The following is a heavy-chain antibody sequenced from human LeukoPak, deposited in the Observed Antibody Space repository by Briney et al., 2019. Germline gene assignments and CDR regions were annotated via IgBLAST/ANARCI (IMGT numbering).Heavy chain of an antibody. CDR3: ASLSYYDILTGYYWIDYYYGRDV. Sequence: GGSLRLSCAASGFTFSDYYMSWIRQAPGKGLEWVSYISSSGSTIYYADSVKGRFTISRDNSKNTLYLQMNSLRAEDTAVYYCASLSYYDILTGYYWIDYYYGRDVWGQGTTVT. CDR1: GFTFSDYY. D-gene: IGHD3-9*01. CDR2: ISSSGSTI. V-gene: IGHV3-11*04. J-gene: IGHJ6*02.